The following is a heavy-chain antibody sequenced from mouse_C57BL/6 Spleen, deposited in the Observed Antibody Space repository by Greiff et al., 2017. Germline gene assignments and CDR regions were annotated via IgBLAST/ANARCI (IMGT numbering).Heavy chain of an antibody. Sequence: QVQLPQPGAELVKPGASVKLSCKASGYTFTSYWMQWVKQRPGQGLEWIGEIDPSDSYTNYNQKFKGKATLTVDTSSSTAYMQLRSLTSEDSAVYYCAIYRGYYVAMDYWGQGTSVTVSS. D-gene: IGHD2-3*01. CDR1: GYTFTSYW. J-gene: IGHJ4*01. V-gene: IGHV1-50*01. CDR3: AIYRGYYVAMDY. CDR2: IDPSDSYT.